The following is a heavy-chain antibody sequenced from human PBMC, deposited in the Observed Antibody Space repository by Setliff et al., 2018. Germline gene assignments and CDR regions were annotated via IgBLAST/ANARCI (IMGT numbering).Heavy chain of an antibody. Sequence: PSETLSLTCTVSGGSITYGNYYWNWIRQPAGKGLEWIGRVYTGGNIDYNPSLKSRVTISVDTSKNQIFLSLSSVTVADTAVYYCARGRPRTIGDAYYGVDVWGQGTTVTVSS. CDR3: ARGRPRTIGDAYYGVDV. J-gene: IGHJ6*02. D-gene: IGHD3-10*01. CDR1: GGSITYGNYY. CDR2: VYTGGNI. V-gene: IGHV4-61*02.